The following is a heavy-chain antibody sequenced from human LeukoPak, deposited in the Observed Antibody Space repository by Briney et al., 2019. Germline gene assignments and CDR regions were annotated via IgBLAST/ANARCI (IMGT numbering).Heavy chain of an antibody. CDR3: AKYGIKGCSSTNCYTSYYYYGMDV. V-gene: IGHV5-51*01. J-gene: IGHJ6*02. CDR1: GYSFMDYW. Sequence: GESLKISCKGSGYSFMDYWIGWVRQMPGKGPELMGLIFAHDSATTYSPSFQGQVTISVDKSISTAYVQWSSLKASDTAIYYCAKYGIKGCSSTNCYTSYYYYGMDVWGQGTTVTVSS. CDR2: IFAHDSAT. D-gene: IGHD2-2*02.